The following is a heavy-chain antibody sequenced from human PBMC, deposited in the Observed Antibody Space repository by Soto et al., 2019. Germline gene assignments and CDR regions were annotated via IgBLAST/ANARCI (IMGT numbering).Heavy chain of an antibody. Sequence: GASVKVSCKASGYTFTSYGISWVRQAPGQGLEWMGWISAYNGNTNYAQKLQGRVTMTTDTSTSTAYMELRSLRSDDTAVYYCARGDKPGVTIFGVPNYGMDVWGQGTTVTVSS. CDR3: ARGDKPGVTIFGVPNYGMDV. V-gene: IGHV1-18*01. J-gene: IGHJ6*02. CDR1: GYTFTSYG. D-gene: IGHD3-3*01. CDR2: ISAYNGNT.